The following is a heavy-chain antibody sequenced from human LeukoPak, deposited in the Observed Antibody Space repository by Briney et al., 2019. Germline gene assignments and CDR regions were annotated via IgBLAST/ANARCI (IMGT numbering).Heavy chain of an antibody. Sequence: PGGSLRLSCAASEFILSDYSMNWVRQAPGKGLEWVSYISSSSSTIHYADSVKGRFTISRDKAKNSLFLQMNSLRGEDTAVYYCAKDRAYYSDSSGYYLVRAYDYWGQGTLVTVSS. CDR3: AKDRAYYSDSSGYYLVRAYDY. D-gene: IGHD3-22*01. J-gene: IGHJ4*02. CDR1: EFILSDYS. CDR2: ISSSSSTI. V-gene: IGHV3-48*01.